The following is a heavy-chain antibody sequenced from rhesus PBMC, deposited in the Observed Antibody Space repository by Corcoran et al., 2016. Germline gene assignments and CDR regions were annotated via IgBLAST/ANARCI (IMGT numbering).Heavy chain of an antibody. CDR1: GFTFSSSA. CDR3: TTYEDDYGYYYTVFDY. D-gene: IGHD3-9*01. V-gene: IGHV3-118*01. CDR2: IRNKSNNYET. J-gene: IGHJ4*01. Sequence: EVQLVESGGGLVQPGGSLRLSCAASGFTFSSSAMHWVRQASGKGLEWVGRIRNKSNNYETGTAASVKGRLTISRDDSKNTAYLQMNSLKTEDTAVYYCTTYEDDYGYYYTVFDYWGQGVLVTVSS.